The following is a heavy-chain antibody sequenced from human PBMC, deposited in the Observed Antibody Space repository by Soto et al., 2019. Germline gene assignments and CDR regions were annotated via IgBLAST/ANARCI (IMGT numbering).Heavy chain of an antibody. D-gene: IGHD5-12*01. J-gene: IGHJ4*02. CDR2: IKQDGSEK. CDR3: AREIAGYGSY. CDR1: GFTFSSYW. V-gene: IGHV3-7*01. Sequence: GGSLRLSCAASGFTFSSYWMHWVRQAPGKGLVWVANIKQDGSEKYYVGSVRGRFTVSRDNAKNSLYLQMNSLRAEDTALYYCAREIAGYGSYWGQGTLVTVSS.